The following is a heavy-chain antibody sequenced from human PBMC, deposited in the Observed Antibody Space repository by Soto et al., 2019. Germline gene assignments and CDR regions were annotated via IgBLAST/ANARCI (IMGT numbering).Heavy chain of an antibody. CDR2: INPKIGVT. CDR1: VYVFSYYY. V-gene: IGHV1-2*02. CDR3: AKLSEHMVPDT. Sequence: XSVKVSCKTSVYVFSYYYMQWVRQAPGQGLEWMGWINPKIGVTYYAQKFQGRVTLTSDTSISTAYMEVSRLTSDDTAVYYCAKLSEHMVPDTWGQGTLATVSS. J-gene: IGHJ4*02. D-gene: IGHD3-10*01.